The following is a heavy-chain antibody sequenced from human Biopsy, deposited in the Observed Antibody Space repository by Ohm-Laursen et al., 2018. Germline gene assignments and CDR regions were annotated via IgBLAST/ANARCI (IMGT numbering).Heavy chain of an antibody. CDR3: ARDLGNLRGVMFYLDS. CDR1: GFTFHDYA. V-gene: IGHV3-9*01. J-gene: IGHJ4*02. Sequence: SLRLSCAASGFTFHDYAMHWVRQVPGKGLEWVSGISWNSGGIGYADSVKGRFTISRDNFKNTVYLEMNSLRPEDTAVYYCARDLGNLRGVMFYLDSWGQGTLVSVSS. CDR2: ISWNSGGI. D-gene: IGHD3-16*01.